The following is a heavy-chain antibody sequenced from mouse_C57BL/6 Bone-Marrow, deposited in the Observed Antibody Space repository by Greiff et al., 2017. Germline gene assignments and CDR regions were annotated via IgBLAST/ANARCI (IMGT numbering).Heavy chain of an antibody. CDR1: GYTFTSYW. Sequence: VQLQQPGAELVKPGASVKMSCKASGYTFTSYWITWVKQRPGQGLEWIGDIYPGSGSTNYNEKFKSKATLTVDTSSSTAYMQLSSLTSEDSAVYYCARWGCIVTTSYAMDYWGQGTSVTVSS. D-gene: IGHD2-5*01. CDR2: IYPGSGST. V-gene: IGHV1-55*01. J-gene: IGHJ4*01. CDR3: ARWGCIVTTSYAMDY.